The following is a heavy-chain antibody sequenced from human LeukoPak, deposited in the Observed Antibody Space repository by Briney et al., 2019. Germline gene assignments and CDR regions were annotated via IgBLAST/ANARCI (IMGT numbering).Heavy chain of an antibody. V-gene: IGHV3-15*01. J-gene: IGHJ4*02. CDR2: IKSKTDGGTT. CDR1: GFTFSTAW. Sequence: GGSLRLSCAASGFTFSTAWMGWVRQAPGKGLEWVGRIKSKTDGGTTDYAAPVKGRFTISRDDSKNALYLQMNSLKTDDTAVYYCTTASSPSRNGGYGGQGTLVTVSS. D-gene: IGHD4-23*01. CDR3: TTASSPSRNGGY.